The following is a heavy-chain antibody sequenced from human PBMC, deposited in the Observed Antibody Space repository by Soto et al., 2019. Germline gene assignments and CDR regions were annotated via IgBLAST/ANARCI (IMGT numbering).Heavy chain of an antibody. CDR2: IYYSGRT. CDR1: GGSIRSDGYY. D-gene: IGHD6-13*01. V-gene: IGHV4-31*03. Sequence: KPSETLCLTCTVSGGSIRSDGYYWSWVRQHPGKGLEYIGYIYYSGRTYYNPSLMSRVTISLDTSESQFSLKLSSVTAADTAVYYCGRNVAPQQQVPNTRGRFFDPWGQGTLVTVSS. J-gene: IGHJ5*02. CDR3: GRNVAPQQQVPNTRGRFFDP.